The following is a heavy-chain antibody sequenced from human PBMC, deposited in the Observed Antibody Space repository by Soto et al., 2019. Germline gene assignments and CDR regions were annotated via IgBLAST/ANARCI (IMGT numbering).Heavy chain of an antibody. Sequence: QVQLVESGGGVVQPGGSLRLSCAASGFTFSSYAMHWVRQAPGKGLEWVAIVSYGGSDKYYADSVKGRFTISRDNSMNTLPQQRNSLRGENTAVYYCARDGVPTKGELYSFDYWGQGTLVTVSS. D-gene: IGHD1-26*01. CDR2: VSYGGSDK. V-gene: IGHV3-30-3*01. J-gene: IGHJ4*02. CDR1: GFTFSSYA. CDR3: ARDGVPTKGELYSFDY.